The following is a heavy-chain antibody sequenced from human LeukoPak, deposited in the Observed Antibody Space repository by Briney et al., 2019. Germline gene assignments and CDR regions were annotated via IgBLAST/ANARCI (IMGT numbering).Heavy chain of an antibody. V-gene: IGHV3-53*01. CDR3: AILPGY. J-gene: IGHJ4*02. CDR2: IFADGRT. Sequence: GGSLRLSCAASGFTVSTNYMSWVRQAPGKGLEWVSVIFADGRTYYIDSVKGRFNISRDNSKNTLYLEMSDLRAEDMAVYYYAILPGYWGQGTLVTVSS. CDR1: GFTVSTNY.